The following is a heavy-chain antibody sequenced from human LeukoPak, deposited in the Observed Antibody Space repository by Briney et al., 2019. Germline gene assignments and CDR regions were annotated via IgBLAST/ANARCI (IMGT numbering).Heavy chain of an antibody. V-gene: IGHV4-4*07. D-gene: IGHD2-15*01. Sequence: KPSETLSLTCAVSGGSISSYYWSWIRQPAGKGLEWIGRIYTSGSTNYNPSLKSRVTMSVDTSKNQFSLKLNSVTAADMAVYYCARAYCSGGSCYSGFDYWGQGTLVTVSS. CDR1: GGSISSYY. J-gene: IGHJ4*02. CDR2: IYTSGST. CDR3: ARAYCSGGSCYSGFDY.